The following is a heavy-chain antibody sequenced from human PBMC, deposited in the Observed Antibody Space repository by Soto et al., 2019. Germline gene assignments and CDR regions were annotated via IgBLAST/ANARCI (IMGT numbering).Heavy chain of an antibody. V-gene: IGHV4-31*03. J-gene: IGHJ5*02. CDR1: GGSISSGGYY. CDR3: ARISMTTVTTESPWFDP. Sequence: QVQLQESGPGLVKPSQTLSLTCTVSGGSISSGGYYWSWIRQHPGKGLEWIGYIYYSGSTYYNPSLKSRVTISVDTSKNQFSLKLSSVTAADTAVYYCARISMTTVTTESPWFDPWGQGTLVTVSS. D-gene: IGHD4-17*01. CDR2: IYYSGST.